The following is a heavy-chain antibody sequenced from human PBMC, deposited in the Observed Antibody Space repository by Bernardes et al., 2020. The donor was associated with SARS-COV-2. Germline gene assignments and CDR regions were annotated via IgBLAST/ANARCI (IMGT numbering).Heavy chain of an antibody. J-gene: IGHJ3*02. CDR3: ARRPSIRAAETFDI. D-gene: IGHD6-25*01. Sequence: SLSILCKDTGYLFTHYWIVWVSQTCGRNLEWRGINHPGCSDNRCSTFFQGQVTIPADKSISTAYLQWSSLKASDTAIYFCARRPSIRAAETFDIWGQGTMVTVSS. V-gene: IGHV5-51*01. CDR1: GYLFTHYW. CDR2: NHPGCSDN.